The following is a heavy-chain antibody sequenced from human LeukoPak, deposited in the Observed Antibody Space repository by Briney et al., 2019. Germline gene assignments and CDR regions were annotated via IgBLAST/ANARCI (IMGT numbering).Heavy chain of an antibody. V-gene: IGHV3-74*01. J-gene: IGHJ4*01. D-gene: IGHD2-21*02. CDR3: TRELPREVTLDY. Sequence: QPGGSLRLSCAASGFTFSTYAMSWVRQAPGKGLVWVSRINTDGSSTSYADSVKGRFTVSRDNAKNTVYLQVNSLRAEDTAVYFCTRELPREVTLDYWGQGTLVTVSS. CDR1: GFTFSTYA. CDR2: INTDGSST.